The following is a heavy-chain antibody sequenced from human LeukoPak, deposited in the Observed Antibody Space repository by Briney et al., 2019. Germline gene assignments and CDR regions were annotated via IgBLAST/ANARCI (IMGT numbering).Heavy chain of an antibody. CDR1: GGSISSYY. Sequence: SETLSLTCTVSGGSISSYYWSWIRQPPGKGLEWIGYIYYSGSTNYNPSLKSRVTISVGTSKNQFSLKLSSVTAADTAVYYCASQSGYSSGWTAWGAFDIWGQGTMVTVSS. V-gene: IGHV4-59*01. CDR3: ASQSGYSSGWTAWGAFDI. J-gene: IGHJ3*02. D-gene: IGHD6-19*01. CDR2: IYYSGST.